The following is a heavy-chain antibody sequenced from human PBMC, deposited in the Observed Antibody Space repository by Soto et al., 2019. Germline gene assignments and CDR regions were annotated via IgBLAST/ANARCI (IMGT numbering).Heavy chain of an antibody. CDR1: GYHFTSYD. CDR2: VNPILNIA. CDR3: ARMGDGYNYSYYGMDV. Sequence: ASVKVSCKASGYHFTSYDINWVRQAPGQGLEWMGGVNPILNIADHAQKFQGGVTITADASTGTVYMELSSLRSEDTSVYYCARMGDGYNYSYYGMDVWG. D-gene: IGHD5-12*01. V-gene: IGHV1-69*10. J-gene: IGHJ6*02.